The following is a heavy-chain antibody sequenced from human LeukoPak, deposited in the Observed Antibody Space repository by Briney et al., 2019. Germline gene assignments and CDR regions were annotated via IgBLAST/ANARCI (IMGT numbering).Heavy chain of an antibody. CDR3: AREWGHYYDA. V-gene: IGHV1-18*01. CDR2: VSPYNGNT. J-gene: IGHJ3*01. Sequence: GASVTVSCKASRYSFTTYGITWVRQAPGQGLEWMGWVSPYNGNTNYAQHLQGRVTMTTDTSTTTAYMELRSLRSDDTAIYYCAREWGHYYDAWGQGTMVTVSS. D-gene: IGHD3-22*01. CDR1: RYSFTTYG.